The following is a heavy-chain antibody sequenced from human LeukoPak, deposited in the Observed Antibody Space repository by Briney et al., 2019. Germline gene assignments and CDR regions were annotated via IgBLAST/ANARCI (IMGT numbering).Heavy chain of an antibody. CDR2: IIPIFGTA. CDR3: ARLGRLDPTYYYGMDV. J-gene: IGHJ6*02. CDR1: GGTFSSYA. V-gene: IGHV1-69*13. D-gene: IGHD6-19*01. Sequence: SVKVSCKASGGTFSSYAFSWVRQAPGQGLEWMGGIIPIFGTANYAQKFQGRVTITADESTSTAYMELSSLRSEDTAVYYCARLGRLDPTYYYGMDVWGQGTTVTVSS.